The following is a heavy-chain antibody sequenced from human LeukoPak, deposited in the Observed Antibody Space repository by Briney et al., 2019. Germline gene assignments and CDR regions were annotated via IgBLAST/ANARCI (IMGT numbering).Heavy chain of an antibody. D-gene: IGHD2-8*01. CDR3: TRGSTRVWYDY. J-gene: IGHJ4*02. CDR1: GFTFSGSA. CDR2: IRSKANSYAT. Sequence: GGSLRLSCAASGFTFSGSAMHWVRQASGKGLEWVGRIRSKANSYATAYAASVKGRFTISRDDSKNTAYLQMNSLKTEDTAVYYCTRGSTRVWYDYWGQGTLVTVSS. V-gene: IGHV3-73*01.